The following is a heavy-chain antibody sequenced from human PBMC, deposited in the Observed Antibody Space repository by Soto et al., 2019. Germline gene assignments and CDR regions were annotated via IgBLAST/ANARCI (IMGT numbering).Heavy chain of an antibody. Sequence: QVQLQESGPGLVKPSQTLSLTCSVSGGSISSGHYYWSWIRQPPGKGLEWIGYNYYSGSTYYNPSLWSRLTISLDTSKNQFSLKLSSVTAADTAVYYCARERVPAGIHHTWFDPWGQGTLVTVSS. V-gene: IGHV4-30-4*01. J-gene: IGHJ5*02. D-gene: IGHD2-2*02. CDR3: ARERVPAGIHHTWFDP. CDR2: NYYSGST. CDR1: GGSISSGHYY.